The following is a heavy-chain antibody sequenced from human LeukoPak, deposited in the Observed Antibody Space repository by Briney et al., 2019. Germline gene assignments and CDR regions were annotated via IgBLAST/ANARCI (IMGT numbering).Heavy chain of an antibody. V-gene: IGHV4-61*01. D-gene: IGHD6-13*01. CDR3: ARGAGYSSSNDY. Sequence: PSETLSLTCTVSGGSVSSGSYYWSWIRQPPGKGLEWIGYIYYSGSTNYNPSLKSRVTISVDTSNNQFSLKLSSVTAADTAVYYCARGAGYSSSNDYWGQGTLVTVSS. CDR2: IYYSGST. J-gene: IGHJ4*02. CDR1: GGSVSSGSYY.